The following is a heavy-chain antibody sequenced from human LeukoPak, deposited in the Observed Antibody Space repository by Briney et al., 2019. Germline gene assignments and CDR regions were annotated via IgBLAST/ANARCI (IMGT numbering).Heavy chain of an antibody. J-gene: IGHJ4*02. CDR1: GFTFSDYY. CDR2: ISSSGSTI. Sequence: GGSLRLSCAASGFTFSDYYMSWIRQAPGKGLEWVSYISSSGSTIYYADSVKGRFTISRDNSKNTLYLQMNSLRAEDTAVYYCARVLGSYSSSWYEDYWGQGTLVTVSS. V-gene: IGHV3-11*04. CDR3: ARVLGSYSSSWYEDY. D-gene: IGHD6-13*01.